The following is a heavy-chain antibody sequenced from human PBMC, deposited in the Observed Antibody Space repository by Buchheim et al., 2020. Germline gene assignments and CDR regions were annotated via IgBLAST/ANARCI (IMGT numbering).Heavy chain of an antibody. J-gene: IGHJ3*02. Sequence: QVQLVQSGAEVKKPGASVKVSCKASGYTFTSYYMHWVRQAPGQGLEWMGIINPSGGSTSYAQKFQGRVTMTRDTSTSTVYMELSSMRSEDTAVYYCARERCSSTSCYRWGAFDIWGQGT. CDR3: ARERCSSTSCYRWGAFDI. CDR2: INPSGGST. CDR1: GYTFTSYY. D-gene: IGHD2-2*02. V-gene: IGHV1-46*01.